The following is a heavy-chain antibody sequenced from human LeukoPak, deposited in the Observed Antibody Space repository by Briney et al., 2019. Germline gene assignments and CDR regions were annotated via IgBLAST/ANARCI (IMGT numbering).Heavy chain of an antibody. CDR1: GGSISSGSYY. Sequence: SETLSLTCTVSGGSISSGSYYWGWIRQPPGKGLEWIGSIYYSGSTYYNPSLKSRVTISVDTSKNQFSLKLSSVTAADTAVYYCARSYDSSGYYPYYYYYMDVWGKGTTVTVSS. CDR3: ARSYDSSGYYPYYYYYMDV. J-gene: IGHJ6*03. CDR2: IYYSGST. D-gene: IGHD3-22*01. V-gene: IGHV4-39*01.